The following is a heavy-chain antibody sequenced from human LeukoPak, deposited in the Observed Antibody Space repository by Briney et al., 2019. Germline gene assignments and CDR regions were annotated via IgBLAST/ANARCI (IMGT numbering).Heavy chain of an antibody. D-gene: IGHD2-15*01. V-gene: IGHV4-34*01. CDR3: ARGRIRYCSGGSCYAGVHWYFDL. Sequence: SETLSLTCAVYGGSFSGYYWSWIRQPPGKGLEWIGEINHSGSTNYHPSLKSRVTISVDTSKNQFSLKLSSVTAADTAVYYCARGRIRYCSGGSCYAGVHWYFDLWGRGTLVTVSS. J-gene: IGHJ2*01. CDR2: INHSGST. CDR1: GGSFSGYY.